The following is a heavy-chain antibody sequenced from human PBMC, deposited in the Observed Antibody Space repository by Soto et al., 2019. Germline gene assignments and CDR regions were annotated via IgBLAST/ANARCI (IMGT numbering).Heavy chain of an antibody. Sequence: EVQLVESGGGLVQPGGSLRLSCEASGFTFSTFWMHWVRQAPGKGLVWVSRINSDGSSTNHADSVKGRVTISRDNAKNTLYLQLNSLRPEDTAVYYCARDFEYWGQGTLVTVSS. CDR3: ARDFEY. CDR1: GFTFSTFW. CDR2: INSDGSST. V-gene: IGHV3-74*01. J-gene: IGHJ4*02.